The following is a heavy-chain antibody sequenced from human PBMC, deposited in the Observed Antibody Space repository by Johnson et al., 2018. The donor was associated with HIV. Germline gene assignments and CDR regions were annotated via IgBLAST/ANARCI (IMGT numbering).Heavy chain of an antibody. CDR3: ANSLLLDAFNI. V-gene: IGHV3-23*04. CDR2: ISGSGGST. CDR1: GFTFSSYA. J-gene: IGHJ3*02. Sequence: EVQLVESGGGLVQPGGSLRLSCAASGFTFSSYAMSWVRQAPGKGLEWVSTISGSGGSTYYADSVKGRLTISRDNSKTTLYLQMNSLRDEDTAVYYCANSLLLDAFNIWGQGTMVTVSS.